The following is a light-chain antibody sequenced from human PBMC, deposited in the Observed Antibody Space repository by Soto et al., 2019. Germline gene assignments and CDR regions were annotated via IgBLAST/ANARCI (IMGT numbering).Light chain of an antibody. Sequence: QSALTQPASVSGSPGQSITISCTRTSSDVGSYNFVSWYQQHPGKVPKVMIYEVSKRPSGVSDRFSGSKSGNTASLTISGLQAEDEADYYCCADAGRSTEVFGTGTKLTVL. V-gene: IGLV2-23*02. J-gene: IGLJ1*01. CDR1: SSDVGSYNF. CDR2: EVS. CDR3: CADAGRSTEV.